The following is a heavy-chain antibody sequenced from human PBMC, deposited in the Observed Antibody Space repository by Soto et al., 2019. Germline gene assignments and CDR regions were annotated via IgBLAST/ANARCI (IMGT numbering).Heavy chain of an antibody. CDR2: ISGSGGST. Sequence: PGGSLRLSCAASGFTFSSYAMSWVRQAPGKGLEWVSAISGSGGSTYYADSVKGRFTISRDNSKNTLYLQMNSLRAGDTAVYYCARLNPGSYYYDSSGYYYNWGQGTLVTVSS. CDR1: GFTFSSYA. D-gene: IGHD3-22*01. V-gene: IGHV3-23*01. J-gene: IGHJ4*02. CDR3: ARLNPGSYYYDSSGYYYN.